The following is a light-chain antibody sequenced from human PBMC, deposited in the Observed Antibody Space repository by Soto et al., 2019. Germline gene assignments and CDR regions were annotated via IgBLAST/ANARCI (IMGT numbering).Light chain of an antibody. CDR3: HHYVAAPLT. CDR2: GAS. J-gene: IGKJ4*01. CDR1: QSISNDY. V-gene: IGKV3-20*01. Sequence: EIVLTQSPGTLSLSPGERATLSCRASQSISNDYLAWYQQKPGQAPRLLIYGASSRATGIPDRFGGSGSGTDFTLTISRLEPEDFAVYFCHHYVAAPLTFGGGTKVEIK.